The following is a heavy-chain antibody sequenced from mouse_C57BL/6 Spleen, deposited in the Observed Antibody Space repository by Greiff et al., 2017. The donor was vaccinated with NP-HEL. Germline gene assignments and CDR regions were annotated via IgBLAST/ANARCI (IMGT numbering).Heavy chain of an antibody. CDR3: AIYYYGSSYWYFDV. CDR2: IDPSDSFT. CDR1: GYTFTGYW. Sequence: QVQLQQPGAELVKPGASVKLSCKASGYTFTGYWMQWVKQRPGQGLEWIGEIDPSDSFTNYNQKFKGKATLTVDTSSSTAYIQLSSLPSEDSAVYYCAIYYYGSSYWYFDVWGTGTTVTVSS. V-gene: IGHV1-50*01. D-gene: IGHD1-1*01. J-gene: IGHJ1*03.